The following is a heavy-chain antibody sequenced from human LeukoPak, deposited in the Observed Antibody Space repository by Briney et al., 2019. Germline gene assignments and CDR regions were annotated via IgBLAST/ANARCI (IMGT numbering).Heavy chain of an antibody. V-gene: IGHV1-18*01. D-gene: IGHD4-23*01. CDR2: ISAYNGNT. CDR3: ARATPRHYGGPMGGNWFDP. J-gene: IGHJ5*02. CDR1: GYTFTSYG. Sequence: GASVKVSCKASGYTFTSYGISWVRQAPGQGLEWMGWISAYNGNTNYAQKLQGRVTMTTDTSTSTAYMELRSLRSDDTAVYYCARATPRHYGGPMGGNWFDPWGQGTLVTVSS.